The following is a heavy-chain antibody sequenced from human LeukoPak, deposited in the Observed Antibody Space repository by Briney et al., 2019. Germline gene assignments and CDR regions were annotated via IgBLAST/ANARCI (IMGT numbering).Heavy chain of an antibody. CDR2: IIPIFGTA. Sequence: ASVKVSCKPSRGTFSSYAISWVRPAPGQGLEWMGGIIPIFGTANYAQKFQGRVTITADKSPSTAYMELSSLRSEDTAVYYCASEVESSGIAAPYYYYYYMDVWGKGTTVTVSS. J-gene: IGHJ6*03. V-gene: IGHV1-69*06. D-gene: IGHD6-6*01. CDR3: ASEVESSGIAAPYYYYYYMDV. CDR1: RGTFSSYA.